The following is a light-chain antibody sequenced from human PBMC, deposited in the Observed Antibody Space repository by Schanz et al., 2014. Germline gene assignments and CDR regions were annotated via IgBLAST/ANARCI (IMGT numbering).Light chain of an antibody. Sequence: QSALTQPASVSGSPGQSITISCTGTSSDVGGYNYVSWYQQHPGKAPKLMIYDVSNRPSGVSNRFSGSKSGNTASLTISGLQAEDEGEYFCHSYSSHRTLQGFGGGTKLTVL. J-gene: IGLJ2*01. CDR2: DVS. V-gene: IGLV2-14*01. CDR3: HSYSSHRTLQG. CDR1: SSDVGGYNY.